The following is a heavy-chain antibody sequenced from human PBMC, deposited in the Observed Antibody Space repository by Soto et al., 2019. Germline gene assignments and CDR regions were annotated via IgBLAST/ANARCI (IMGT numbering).Heavy chain of an antibody. CDR2: VYNDGKT. J-gene: IGHJ2*01. CDR3: ARPKGIAPAVRYFDL. V-gene: IGHV4-59*08. CDR1: GDFISSNS. Sequence: QVQLQESGPGLVKPSGTLSLTCTVPGDFISSNSWIWIRQPPGKGLDWIGFVYNDGKTDYSPSIKTRVTISLDTSKNHVSLSLTSATAADTALYYCARPKGIAPAVRYFDLWGRGTLVTVSS. D-gene: IGHD2-15*01.